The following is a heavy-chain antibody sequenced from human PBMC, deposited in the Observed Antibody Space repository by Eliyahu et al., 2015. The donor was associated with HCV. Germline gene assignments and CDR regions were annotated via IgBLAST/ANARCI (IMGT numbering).Heavy chain of an antibody. J-gene: IGHJ6*02. CDR3: AKDPDIVVVPAAPEDYYYGMDV. V-gene: IGHV3-30*02. D-gene: IGHD2-2*01. Sequence: QVQLVESGGGVVQPGGSLRLSCXASGFTFXSYGLXWVRQAPGKGLGWVAFIRYDGSNKYYADSVKGRFTISRDNSKNTLYLQMNSLRAEDTAVYYCAKDPDIVVVPAAPEDYYYGMDVWGQGTTVTVSS. CDR1: GFTFXSYG. CDR2: IRYDGSNK.